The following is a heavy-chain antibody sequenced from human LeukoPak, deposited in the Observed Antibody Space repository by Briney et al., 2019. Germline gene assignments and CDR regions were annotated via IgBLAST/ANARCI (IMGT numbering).Heavy chain of an antibody. CDR2: INPNSGVT. J-gene: IGHJ4*02. D-gene: IGHD2-8*02. CDR1: GYTFTVYF. V-gene: IGHV1-2*02. Sequence: ASVKVSCKASGYTFTVYFMHWVRQAPGQGLEWMGWINPNSGVTTYAQKFQGRVTMTRDTSIRTAYMEMSRLRSDDTAVYYCARAHXIXDVXYTTEGYYDYWGQGALVTVSS. CDR3: ARAHXIXDVXYTTEGYYDY.